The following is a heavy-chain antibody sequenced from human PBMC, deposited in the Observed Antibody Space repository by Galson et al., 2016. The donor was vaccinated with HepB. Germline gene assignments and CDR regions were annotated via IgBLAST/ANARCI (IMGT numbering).Heavy chain of an antibody. CDR1: GDSVSGSSLA. J-gene: IGHJ6*02. CDR2: TFFTSTWGK. CDR3: ARGRLTYYAMDV. D-gene: IGHD2-21*01. V-gene: IGHV6-1*01. Sequence: CAISGDSVSGSSLAWNWIRQSPSRGLEWLGRTFFTSTWGKEYAVSVRSRIIINPDTSKNEFSLHLISVTHEDTAVYYCARGRLTYYAMDVWGQGTTVTVSS.